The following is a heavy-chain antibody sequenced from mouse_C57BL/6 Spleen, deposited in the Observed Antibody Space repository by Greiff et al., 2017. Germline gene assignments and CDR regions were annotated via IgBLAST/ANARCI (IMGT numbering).Heavy chain of an antibody. D-gene: IGHD1-1*01. J-gene: IGHJ4*01. V-gene: IGHV5-17*01. CDR1: GFTFSDYG. CDR2: ISSGSSTI. Sequence: EVKLVESGGGLVKPGGSLKLSCAASGFTFSDYGMHWARQAPEKGLVWVAYISSGSSTIYYADTVKGRFTISRDNAKNTLFLQMTSMRSEDRAMYYSATGTVGAMDYWGQGTSVTVSS. CDR3: ATGTVGAMDY.